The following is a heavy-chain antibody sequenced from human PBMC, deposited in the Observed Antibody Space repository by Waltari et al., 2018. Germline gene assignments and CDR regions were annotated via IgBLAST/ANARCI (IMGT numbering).Heavy chain of an antibody. CDR1: GFTVSNYW. Sequence: EAQLVESGGGLVQPGGSLRLSCAASGFTVSNYWMTWVRQAPGKGLEWVTNIKEDGRDKYYVDSVKGRFTISRDNAKNSVYLQMNSLRVEDTAVYYCASSSGRYSGGYDYWGQGTLVTVSS. J-gene: IGHJ4*02. D-gene: IGHD1-26*01. CDR2: IKEDGRDK. V-gene: IGHV3-7*01. CDR3: ASSSGRYSGGYDY.